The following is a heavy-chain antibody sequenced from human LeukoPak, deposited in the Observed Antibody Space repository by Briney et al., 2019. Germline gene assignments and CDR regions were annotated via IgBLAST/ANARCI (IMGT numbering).Heavy chain of an antibody. Sequence: GGSLRLSCAASGFTFSSYSMNWVRQAPGKGREWVSYISSSSSTIYYADSVKGRFTISRDNAKNSLYLQMNSLRAEDTAVYYCAANNGDRDYWGQGTLVTVSS. CDR3: AANNGDRDY. CDR1: GFTFSSYS. V-gene: IGHV3-48*04. D-gene: IGHD4/OR15-4a*01. J-gene: IGHJ4*02. CDR2: ISSSSSTI.